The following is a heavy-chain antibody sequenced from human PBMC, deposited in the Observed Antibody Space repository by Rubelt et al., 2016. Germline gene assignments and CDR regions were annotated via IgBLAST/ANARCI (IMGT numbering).Heavy chain of an antibody. Sequence: EVQLVESGGGLVKPGGSLRLSCAASGFTFSSYSMNWVRQAPGKGLEWVSSISSSSSYIYYADSMKGRFTISRDNAKNSLYLQMNSLRAEDTAVYYCARAGEEYYYYYAMDVWGQGTTVTVSS. CDR2: ISSSSSYI. CDR3: ARAGEEYYYYYAMDV. CDR1: GFTFSSYS. V-gene: IGHV3-21*01. D-gene: IGHD7-27*01. J-gene: IGHJ6*02.